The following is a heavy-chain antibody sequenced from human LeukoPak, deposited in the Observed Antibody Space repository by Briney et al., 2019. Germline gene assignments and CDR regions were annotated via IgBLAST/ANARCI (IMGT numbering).Heavy chain of an antibody. CDR1: GFTFSSYG. J-gene: IGHJ4*02. D-gene: IGHD1-26*01. V-gene: IGHV3-33*01. CDR2: IWYDGSNE. CDR3: ARDHEWGRAYFDY. Sequence: GGSLRLSCAASGFTFSSYGMHWVRQAPGKGVEGVAVIWYDGSNEYCADSVKGRFTISRDNSKNTLYLQMNSLRAEDTAVYYCARDHEWGRAYFDYWGQGTLVTVSS.